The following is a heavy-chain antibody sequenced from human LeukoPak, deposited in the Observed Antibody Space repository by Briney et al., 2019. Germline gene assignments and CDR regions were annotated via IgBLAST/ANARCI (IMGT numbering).Heavy chain of an antibody. D-gene: IGHD3-22*01. CDR1: GYTFTSYG. Sequence: ASVKVSCKASGYTFTSYGISWVRQAPGQGLEWMGWISAYNGNTNYAQKLQGRVTMTTGTSTSTAYMELRSLRSDDTAVYYCAREGSDYYDSSGYYLTGPYFDYWGQGTLVTVSS. V-gene: IGHV1-18*01. J-gene: IGHJ4*02. CDR2: ISAYNGNT. CDR3: AREGSDYYDSSGYYLTGPYFDY.